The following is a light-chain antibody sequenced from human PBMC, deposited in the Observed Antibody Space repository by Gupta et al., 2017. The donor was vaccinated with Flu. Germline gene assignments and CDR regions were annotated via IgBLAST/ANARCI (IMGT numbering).Light chain of an antibody. V-gene: IGKV1-39*01. Sequence: DMQMTQSPASLSASVGDRVAITCRASQDISKYLNWYQVKPGKAPNLLIYAASSLQSGVPSRFSGSGSGTDFTLTISNLQPEDFATYYCQQCVSTPDFTFGGGTKVELK. J-gene: IGKJ4*01. CDR1: QDISKY. CDR3: QQCVSTPDFT. CDR2: AAS.